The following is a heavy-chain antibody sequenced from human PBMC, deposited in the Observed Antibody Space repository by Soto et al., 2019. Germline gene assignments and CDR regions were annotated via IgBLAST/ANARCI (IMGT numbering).Heavy chain of an antibody. J-gene: IGHJ4*02. CDR1: GFTFTSSA. V-gene: IGHV1-58*02. Sequence: SVKVSCKGSGFTFTSSAMQWVRQARGQRREWIGWIVVGSGNTNYAQKFQERVTITRDMSTSTAYMELSSLRSEDTAVYYCAAAAYCGGDCLPDYWGQGTLVTVS. CDR3: AAAAYCGGDCLPDY. D-gene: IGHD2-21*02. CDR2: IVVGSGNT.